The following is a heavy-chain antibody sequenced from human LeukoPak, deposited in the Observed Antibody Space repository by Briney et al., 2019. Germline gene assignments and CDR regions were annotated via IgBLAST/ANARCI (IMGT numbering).Heavy chain of an antibody. D-gene: IGHD5-18*01. V-gene: IGHV3-23*01. CDR2: IGGSGVTK. J-gene: IGHJ3*01. Sequence: GGCLRLSCAASGFKFSNYAMHWVRQAPGKGLEWVSTIGGSGVTKFYADSLKGRFTMSRDNSKNSVYLQMDSLRVEDTAMYYCAKDVDTVMDWANDAFDVWGQGTMVIVSS. CDR1: GFKFSNYA. CDR3: AKDVDTVMDWANDAFDV.